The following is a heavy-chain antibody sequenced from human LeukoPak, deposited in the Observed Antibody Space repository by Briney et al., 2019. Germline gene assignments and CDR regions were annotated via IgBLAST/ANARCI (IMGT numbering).Heavy chain of an antibody. J-gene: IGHJ4*02. D-gene: IGHD6-13*01. CDR3: AKDFYSSSWYYFDY. CDR2: ISWNSGSI. Sequence: GRSLRLSCAASGFTFDDYAMHWVRQAPGKGLEWVSGISWNSGSIGYADSVKGRFTIYRDNAKNSLYLQMNSLRAEDMALYYCAKDFYSSSWYYFDYWGQGTLVTVSS. V-gene: IGHV3-9*03. CDR1: GFTFDDYA.